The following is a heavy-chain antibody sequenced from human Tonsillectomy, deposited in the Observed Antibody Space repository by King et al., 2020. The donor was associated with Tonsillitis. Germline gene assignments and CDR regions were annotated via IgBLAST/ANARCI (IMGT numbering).Heavy chain of an antibody. V-gene: IGHV3-30*18. CDR3: AKDIGSGWNRGDHYYAMVV. Sequence: VQLVESGGGVVQPGRSLRLYCAGSGFTFSSYGMHWVRQAPGKGLEWVAFISYDGSNKYYADSVKGRFTISRDTTKNTVYLQMNSLRAEDTAVYYCAKDIGSGWNRGDHYYAMVVSGPETTVTVSS. CDR2: ISYDGSNK. J-gene: IGHJ6*02. CDR1: GFTFSSYG. D-gene: IGHD6-19*01.